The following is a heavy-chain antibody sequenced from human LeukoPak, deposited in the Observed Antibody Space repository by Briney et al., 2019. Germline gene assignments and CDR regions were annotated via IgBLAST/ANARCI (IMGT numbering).Heavy chain of an antibody. D-gene: IGHD6-25*01. J-gene: IGHJ4*02. V-gene: IGHV3-48*01. CDR1: GLTFSSHS. CDR2: IRSTSRTT. CDR3: ASWAGTTAGFSGPFDF. Sequence: PGGSLRLSRAASGLTFSSHSMNWVRQAPGKGLEWVSHIRSTSRTTYYADSVKGRFTISRDDAKNSVYLQMNSLRGEDTAVYYCASWAGTTAGFSGPFDFWGLGTLVTVSS.